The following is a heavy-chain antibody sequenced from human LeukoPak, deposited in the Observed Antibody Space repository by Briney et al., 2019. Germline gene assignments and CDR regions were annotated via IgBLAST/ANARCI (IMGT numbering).Heavy chain of an antibody. CDR2: ISYDGSNK. J-gene: IGHJ3*02. CDR3: AKDLGRYFDWLSVGAFDI. Sequence: RAGGSLRLSCAGSGFTFSDHYMDWVRQAPGKGLEWVAVISYDGSNKYYADSVKGRFTISRDNSKNTLYLQMNSLRAEDTAVYYCAKDLGRYFDWLSVGAFDIWGQGTMVTVSS. CDR1: GFTFSDHY. D-gene: IGHD3-9*01. V-gene: IGHV3-30*18.